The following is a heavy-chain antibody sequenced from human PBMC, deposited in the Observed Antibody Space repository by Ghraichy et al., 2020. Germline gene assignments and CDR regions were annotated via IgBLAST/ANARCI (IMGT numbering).Heavy chain of an antibody. D-gene: IGHD3-10*01. CDR3: TTPPYISVSYSAGWGY. J-gene: IGHJ4*02. Sequence: GESLNISCAASGFTFGNALMSWVRQAPGKGLKWVGRIKTRTDGGTTDYAAPVKDRLTISRDDSETTLYLSMNSLKTDDTAVYYCTTPPYISVSYSAGWGYWGQGTLVTVSS. CDR1: GFTFGNAL. CDR2: IKTRTDGGTT. V-gene: IGHV3-15*01.